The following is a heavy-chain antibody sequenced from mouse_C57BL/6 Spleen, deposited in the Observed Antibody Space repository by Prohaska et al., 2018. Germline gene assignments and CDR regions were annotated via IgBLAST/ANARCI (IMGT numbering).Heavy chain of an antibody. CDR3: ARRGDGGYPLAY. CDR2: IYPGDGDT. D-gene: IGHD2-3*01. Sequence: QVQLQQSGAELVKPGASVKISCKASGYAFSSYWMHWVKQRPGQGLAWIGQIYPGDGDTNYNGKFKGKSTLTADKSSIMAYMQLSRLDSEDSAVYFCARRGDGGYPLAYWGQGTLVTVSA. J-gene: IGHJ3*01. CDR1: GYAFSSYW. V-gene: IGHV1-80*01.